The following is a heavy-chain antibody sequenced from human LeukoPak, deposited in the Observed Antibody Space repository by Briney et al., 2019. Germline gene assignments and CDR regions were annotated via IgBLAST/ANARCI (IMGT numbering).Heavy chain of an antibody. CDR1: GFTFSTYG. D-gene: IGHD3-9*01. CDR3: AKDGGEYYDILTGYYPRLYYMDV. CDR2: ISGSGGST. V-gene: IGHV3-23*01. J-gene: IGHJ6*03. Sequence: GGTLRLSCVASGFTFSTYGMSWVRQAPGKGLEWVSAISGSGGSTYYADSVKGRFTISRDNSKNTLYLQMNSLKAEDTAVYYCAKDGGEYYDILTGYYPRLYYMDVWGKGTTVTISS.